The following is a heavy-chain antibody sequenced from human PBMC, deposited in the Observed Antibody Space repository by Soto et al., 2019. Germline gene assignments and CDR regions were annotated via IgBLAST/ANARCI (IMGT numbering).Heavy chain of an antibody. V-gene: IGHV1-2*02. Sequence: ASVNVSCKAAGYTFTGYYMHWVRQAPGQGLEWMGWINPNSGGTNYAQKFQGRVTMTRDTSISTAYMELSRLRSDDTAVYYCASLGWPYHTYYFDYWGQGTLVTVSS. D-gene: IGHD6-19*01. CDR3: ASLGWPYHTYYFDY. CDR2: INPNSGGT. J-gene: IGHJ4*02. CDR1: GYTFTGYY.